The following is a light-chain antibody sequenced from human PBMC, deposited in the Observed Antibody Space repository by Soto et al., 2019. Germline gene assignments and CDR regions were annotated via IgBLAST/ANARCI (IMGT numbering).Light chain of an antibody. CDR3: QQLHSYPLT. V-gene: IGKV1-9*01. Sequence: DIQLTQSPSFLSASVGDRVTITCRASQGIDSYLAWYQQKPGKAPNVLIYGASTLQSGVPSRFSGSGSGTEFTLRISSLQPEDFANYYCQQLHSYPLTFGGGTKVGIK. CDR1: QGIDSY. J-gene: IGKJ4*01. CDR2: GAS.